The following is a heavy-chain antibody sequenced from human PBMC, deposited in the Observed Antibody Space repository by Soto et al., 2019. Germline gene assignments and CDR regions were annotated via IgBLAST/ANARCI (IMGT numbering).Heavy chain of an antibody. Sequence: SVNVSCKASGGTFSSYAFSWVRQAPGQGLEWMGGIIPIFGTANYAQKFQGRVTITADESARTAYMELRSLRSDDTAVYYCAREYEPWELLFDYWGQGTLVTVSS. J-gene: IGHJ4*02. CDR3: AREYEPWELLFDY. CDR2: IIPIFGTA. V-gene: IGHV1-69*13. D-gene: IGHD1-26*01. CDR1: GGTFSSYA.